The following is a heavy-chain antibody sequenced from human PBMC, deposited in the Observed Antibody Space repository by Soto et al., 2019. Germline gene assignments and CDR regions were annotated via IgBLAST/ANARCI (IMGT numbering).Heavy chain of an antibody. Sequence: EVQLVESGGDLVQPGGSLRLSCAASGFTFSSSAMHWVRQAPGKGLEYVSSISSDGGNTYYANSVKGRFTISRDNSKTTLYLQMGSLRTEAMAVYFCARRGDVSYGFHSWGQGTRVTVSS. J-gene: IGHJ3*02. V-gene: IGHV3-64*01. CDR3: ARRGDVSYGFHS. CDR2: ISSDGGNT. CDR1: GFTFSSSA. D-gene: IGHD3-16*01.